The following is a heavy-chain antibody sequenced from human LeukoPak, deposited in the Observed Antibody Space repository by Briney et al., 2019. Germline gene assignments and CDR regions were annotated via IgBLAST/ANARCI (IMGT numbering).Heavy chain of an antibody. J-gene: IGHJ6*02. Sequence: SETLSLTCAVYGGSFSGYYWSWIRQPPGKGLEWIGYIYYSGSTNYNPSLKSRVTISVDTSKNQFSLKLSSVTAADTAVYYCARHSGKAGMDVWGQGTTVTVSS. CDR1: GGSFSGYY. CDR3: ARHSGKAGMDV. D-gene: IGHD6-25*01. V-gene: IGHV4-59*08. CDR2: IYYSGST.